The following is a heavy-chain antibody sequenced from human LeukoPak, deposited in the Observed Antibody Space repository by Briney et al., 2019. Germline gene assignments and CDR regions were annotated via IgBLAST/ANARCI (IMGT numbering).Heavy chain of an antibody. Sequence: GGSLRLSCAASGFTFSSYAMIWVRQTPGRGLEWVSAISGSGGSTYYADSVKGRFTISRDNSKNTLYLQMNSLGAEVTAVYYCAKESGHYFPEYFHQWGQGTLVTVSS. V-gene: IGHV3-23*01. CDR1: GFTFSSYA. CDR3: AKESGHYFPEYFHQ. CDR2: ISGSGGST. J-gene: IGHJ1*01. D-gene: IGHD3-22*01.